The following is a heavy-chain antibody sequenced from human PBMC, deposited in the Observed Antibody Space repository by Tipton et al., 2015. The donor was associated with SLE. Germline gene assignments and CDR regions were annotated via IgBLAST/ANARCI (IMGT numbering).Heavy chain of an antibody. J-gene: IGHJ4*02. CDR3: ASMLLYVDY. Sequence: RSLRLFCATSGFTFNSYAMHWVRQAPGKGLEWVAVISYDGGNKYYADSVQGRFTISRANSKNTLYLQMNSLRTEDTAVYYCASMLLYVDYWGQGTLVTVSS. CDR2: ISYDGGNK. CDR1: GFTFNSYA. D-gene: IGHD3-10*01. V-gene: IGHV3-30*04.